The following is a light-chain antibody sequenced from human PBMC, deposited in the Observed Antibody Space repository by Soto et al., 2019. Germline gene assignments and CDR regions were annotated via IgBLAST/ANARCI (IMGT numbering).Light chain of an antibody. CDR2: DNN. J-gene: IGLJ3*02. Sequence: QLVLTQPPSASGTPGQRVTISCSGSSSNIGSDNVNWYQQLPLTAHKLLIYDNNKRPSGVPDRFSGSKSGTSASLAISGLQSEDEADYYCAAWDGSLNGWVFGGGTKLTVL. CDR1: SSNIGSDN. V-gene: IGLV1-44*01. CDR3: AAWDGSLNGWV.